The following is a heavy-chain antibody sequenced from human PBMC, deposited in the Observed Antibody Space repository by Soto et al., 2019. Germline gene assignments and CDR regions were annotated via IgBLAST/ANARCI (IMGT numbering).Heavy chain of an antibody. J-gene: IGHJ4*02. D-gene: IGHD3-3*01. CDR2: IYYSGSA. Sequence: PSETLSLTCTVSGDSISSYYWSWIRQPPGKGLQYIGYIYYSGSANYNPSLKSRLTISVDRSKNQVSLNLTSVTAADTAVYFCARLGGYYQALDHWSQGTLVTVSS. CDR1: GDSISSYY. CDR3: ARLGGYYQALDH. V-gene: IGHV4-59*08.